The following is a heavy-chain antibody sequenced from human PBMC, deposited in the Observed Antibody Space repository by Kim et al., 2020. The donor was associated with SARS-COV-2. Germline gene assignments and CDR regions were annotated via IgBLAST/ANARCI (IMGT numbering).Heavy chain of an antibody. V-gene: IGHV4-59*01. D-gene: IGHD3-22*01. CDR3: ARDNPDYYDSSGYYDY. J-gene: IGHJ4*02. Sequence: SETLSLTCTVSGGSISSYYWSWIRQPPGKGLEWIGYIYYSGSTNYNPSLKSRVTISVDTSKNQFSLQLSSVTAADTAVYYCARDNPDYYDSSGYYDYWGQGTLVTVSS. CDR2: IYYSGST. CDR1: GGSISSYY.